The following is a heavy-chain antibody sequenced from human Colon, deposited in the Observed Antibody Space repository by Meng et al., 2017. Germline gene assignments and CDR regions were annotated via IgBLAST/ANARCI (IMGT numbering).Heavy chain of an antibody. J-gene: IGHJ4*02. Sequence: ESLMISCKGSGYIFRNYWIGWVRQTPEKGLEWVGNIYPGDSDTRYSPSFQGQVTLSADKSINTAYLQWNTLKASDTAIYYCARRDYSTAPGTLDYWGQGTLVTVSS. CDR1: GYIFRNYW. D-gene: IGHD2-21*01. CDR3: ARRDYSTAPGTLDY. V-gene: IGHV5-51*01. CDR2: IYPGDSDT.